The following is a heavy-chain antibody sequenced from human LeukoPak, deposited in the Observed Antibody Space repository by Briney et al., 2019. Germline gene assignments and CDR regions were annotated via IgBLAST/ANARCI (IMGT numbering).Heavy chain of an antibody. Sequence: GRSLRLSCAASGFTFSNYGMHWVRQAPGKGLEWVAVISHDGSNKYYTDSVKGRFTISRDNSKNTLYLQMNSLRAEDTAVYYCAGGEYDFWSGYYLGGLYWGQGTLVTVSS. CDR2: ISHDGSNK. J-gene: IGHJ4*02. V-gene: IGHV3-30*03. CDR1: GFTFSNYG. D-gene: IGHD3-3*01. CDR3: AGGEYDFWSGYYLGGLY.